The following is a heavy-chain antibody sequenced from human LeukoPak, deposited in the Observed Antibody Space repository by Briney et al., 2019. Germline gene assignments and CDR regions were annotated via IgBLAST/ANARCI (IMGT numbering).Heavy chain of an antibody. D-gene: IGHD3-9*01. CDR1: GYTFTGYY. Sequence: ASVNVSCKASGYTFTGYYMHWVRQAPGQGLEWMGWINPNSGGTNYAQKFQGRVTMTRDTSISTAYMELSRLRSDDTAVYYCARAVSDWRRGYYYYYMDVWGKGTTVTVSS. CDR2: INPNSGGT. V-gene: IGHV1-2*02. CDR3: ARAVSDWRRGYYYYYMDV. J-gene: IGHJ6*03.